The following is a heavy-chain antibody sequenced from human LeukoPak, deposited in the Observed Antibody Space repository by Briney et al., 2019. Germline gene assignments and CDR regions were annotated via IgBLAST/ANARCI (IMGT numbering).Heavy chain of an antibody. CDR3: ARIKYSSSWSGSHSLVY. D-gene: IGHD6-13*01. J-gene: IGHJ4*02. Sequence: GASVKVSCKASGGTFSSYAISWVRQAPGQGLEWMGGIIPIFGTANYAQKFQGRVTITADESTSTAYMELSSLRSEDTAVYYCARIKYSSSWSGSHSLVYWGQGTLATVSS. CDR1: GGTFSSYA. CDR2: IIPIFGTA. V-gene: IGHV1-69*13.